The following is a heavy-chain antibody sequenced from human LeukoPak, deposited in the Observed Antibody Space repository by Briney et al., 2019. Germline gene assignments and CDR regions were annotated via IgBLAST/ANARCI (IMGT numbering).Heavy chain of an antibody. D-gene: IGHD2-21*02. Sequence: GGSLRLSCVASGLSVSTNYMSWVRQGPGKGLEWLSIIYPDGSTYYANSLKGRFTISRDTSKNTLYLQINSLSAEDTAIYYCARTQVGQVGTDLDYFDYWGQGTLVTVSS. CDR3: ARTQVGQVGTDLDYFDY. J-gene: IGHJ4*02. CDR2: IYPDGST. V-gene: IGHV3-53*01. CDR1: GLSVSTNY.